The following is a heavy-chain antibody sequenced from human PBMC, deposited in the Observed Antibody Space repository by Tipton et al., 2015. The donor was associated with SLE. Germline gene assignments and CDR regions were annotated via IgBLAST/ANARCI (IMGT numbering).Heavy chain of an antibody. J-gene: IGHJ4*02. CDR2: ISSSSSYI. CDR1: GFTFSSYS. V-gene: IGHV3-21*01. Sequence: GSLRLSCAASGFTFSSYSMSWVRQAPGKGLEWVSSISSSSSYIYYADSVKGRFTISRDNAKNSLYLQMNSLRAEDTAVYYCAREYYYDSSGYCFDYWGQGTLVTVSS. D-gene: IGHD3-22*01. CDR3: AREYYYDSSGYCFDY.